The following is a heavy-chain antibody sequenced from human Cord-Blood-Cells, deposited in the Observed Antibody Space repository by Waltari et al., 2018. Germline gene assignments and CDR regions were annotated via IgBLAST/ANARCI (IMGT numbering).Heavy chain of an antibody. D-gene: IGHD3-10*01. CDR1: ANTLPELS. Sequence: VQLVQSGPEVKKPGASVKGPRKGSANTLPELSMHRVRQAPGKGLEWMGGFDPEDGETIYAQKCQGRVTMTEDASTDTAYMELSSMRSEDTAVYYCATITMVRGTDGMDVWSQGTTVTVSS. V-gene: IGHV1-24*01. CDR3: ATITMVRGTDGMDV. CDR2: FDPEDGET. J-gene: IGHJ6*02.